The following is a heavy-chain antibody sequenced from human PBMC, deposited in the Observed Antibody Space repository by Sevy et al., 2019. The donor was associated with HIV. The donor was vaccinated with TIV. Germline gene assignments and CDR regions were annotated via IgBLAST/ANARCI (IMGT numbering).Heavy chain of an antibody. Sequence: APVKVSCKASGRTFSSYAFSWVRQAPGQGLEWMGGIIPMFATANYVQKFQGRVTITADESTSTAYMELSSLRSEDTAVYYCARSMSWYASFDYWRQGTLVTVSS. V-gene: IGHV1-69*13. D-gene: IGHD6-13*01. CDR3: ARSMSWYASFDY. J-gene: IGHJ4*02. CDR2: IIPMFATA. CDR1: GRTFSSYA.